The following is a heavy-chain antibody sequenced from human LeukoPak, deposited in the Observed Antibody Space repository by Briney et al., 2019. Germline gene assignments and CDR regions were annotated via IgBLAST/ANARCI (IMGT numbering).Heavy chain of an antibody. V-gene: IGHV4-34*01. CDR1: GGSFSGYY. Sequence: SETLSLTCAVYGGSFSGYYWGWIRQPPGKGLEWIGSIYHSGSTYYNPSLKSRVTISVDTSKNQFSLKLSSVTAADTAVYYCAREDYDFWSGYQNGFDPWGQGTLVTVSS. D-gene: IGHD3-3*01. CDR2: IYHSGST. CDR3: AREDYDFWSGYQNGFDP. J-gene: IGHJ5*02.